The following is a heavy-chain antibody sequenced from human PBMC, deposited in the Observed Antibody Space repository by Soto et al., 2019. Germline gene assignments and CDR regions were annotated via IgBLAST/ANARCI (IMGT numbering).Heavy chain of an antibody. CDR1: GDSISSADYY. CDR3: ARDLWVEPELYYYGMDV. D-gene: IGHD1-1*01. Sequence: SATLSLTCTVSGDSISSADYYWSWIRQTPGKGLEWIGHIFYSGTTYYNPSLKSRLTISVDTSKNHFSLRLTSVTAADTAVYYCARDLWVEPELYYYGMDVWGQGTTVS. CDR2: IFYSGTT. V-gene: IGHV4-30-4*01. J-gene: IGHJ6*02.